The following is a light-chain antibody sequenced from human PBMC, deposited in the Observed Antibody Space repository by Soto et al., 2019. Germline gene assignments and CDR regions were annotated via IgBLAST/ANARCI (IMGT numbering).Light chain of an antibody. CDR2: GAS. CDR3: QQYNNWPWT. V-gene: IGKV3-15*01. Sequence: EIVMTQSPATRSVSPGERATLSCRASQSVSSNLAWYQQKPGQAPRLLIYGASTRATGIPARFSGSGSGTEFTLTISSLQSEDFAVYYCQQYNNWPWTFGQGTKVDIK. CDR1: QSVSSN. J-gene: IGKJ1*01.